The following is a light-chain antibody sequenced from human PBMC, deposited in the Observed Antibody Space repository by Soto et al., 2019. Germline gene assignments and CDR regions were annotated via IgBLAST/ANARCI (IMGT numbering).Light chain of an antibody. J-gene: IGLJ3*02. Sequence: QAVLTQPACVSGSPGQSITLSCTGTIGDVVTYDYVSWYQQHPGKAPKLIIYEVTNRPSGVSNRFSGSKSGNTASLTISGLQADDEADYYCRSYTTSTTLVFGGGTKVTVL. CDR1: IGDVVTYDY. CDR3: RSYTTSTTLV. CDR2: EVT. V-gene: IGLV2-14*01.